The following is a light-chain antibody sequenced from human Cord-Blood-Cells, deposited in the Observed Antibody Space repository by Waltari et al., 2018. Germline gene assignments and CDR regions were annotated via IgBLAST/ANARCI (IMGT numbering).Light chain of an antibody. CDR2: SNK. V-gene: IGLV1-47*02. CDR1: SSPIGSIH. CDR3: AAWDDSLSGPV. Sequence: QSVLTQPPSASGTAGQRVTISRSGSSSPIGSIHVNWYQQLPGTAPKLLTHSNKQRPSGVPDRFSGSKSGTSASLAISGLRSEDEADYYCAAWDDSLSGPVFGGGTQLTVL. J-gene: IGLJ7*01.